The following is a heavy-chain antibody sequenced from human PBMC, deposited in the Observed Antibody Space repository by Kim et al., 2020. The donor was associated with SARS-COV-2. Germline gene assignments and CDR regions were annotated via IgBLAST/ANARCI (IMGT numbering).Heavy chain of an antibody. Sequence: GGSLRLSCTTSGFTFTGHAMSWVRQAPGKGLEWVSYIDGSDGTTYYVDSVKGRFSISRDDSKNTLYLQMSALRADDTAAYYCPKGGWGWVWDYWGQGTLV. J-gene: IGHJ4*02. D-gene: IGHD1-26*01. CDR1: GFTFTGHA. CDR2: IDGSDGTT. V-gene: IGHV3-23*01. CDR3: PKGGWGWVWDY.